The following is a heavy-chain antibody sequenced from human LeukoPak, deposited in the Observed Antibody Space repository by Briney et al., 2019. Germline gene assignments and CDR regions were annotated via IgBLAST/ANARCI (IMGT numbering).Heavy chain of an antibody. J-gene: IGHJ4*02. CDR3: ARGPTPGIAAAGTPNFDY. CDR1: GGSISSGDYY. D-gene: IGHD6-13*01. CDR2: IYYSGST. Sequence: SETLSLTCTVSGGSISSGDYYWSWIRQPPGKGLEWIGYIYYSGSTYYNPSLKSRVTISVDTSKNQFSLKLSSVTAADTAVYYCARGPTPGIAAAGTPNFDYWGQGTLVTVSS. V-gene: IGHV4-30-4*01.